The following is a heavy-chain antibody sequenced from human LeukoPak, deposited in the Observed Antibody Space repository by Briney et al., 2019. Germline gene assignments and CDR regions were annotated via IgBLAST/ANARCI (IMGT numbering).Heavy chain of an antibody. CDR2: MSPNSGNT. Sequence: ASVKVSCKASGYTFTSYDINWVRQATGQGLEWMGWMSPNSGNTGYAQKFQGRVTMTRNTSISTAYMELSSLRSEDTAVYYCARAKQGYSSSWYRGWFDPWGQGTLVTVSS. J-gene: IGHJ5*02. V-gene: IGHV1-8*01. CDR1: GYTFTSYD. CDR3: ARAKQGYSSSWYRGWFDP. D-gene: IGHD6-13*01.